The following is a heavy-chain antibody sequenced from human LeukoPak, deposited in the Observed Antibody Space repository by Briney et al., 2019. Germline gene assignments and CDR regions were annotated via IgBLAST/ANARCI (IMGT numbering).Heavy chain of an antibody. Sequence: EASVKVSCKASGYTFTGSYMHWVRHAPGQRLEWMGWINPNSDGTKNAQNFQGRISMTRDTSISTAYMELSRLRSDDTAVYYCARSYCSSTSCYGGDYWGQGTLVTVSS. V-gene: IGHV1-2*02. CDR3: ARSYCSSTSCYGGDY. CDR1: GYTFTGSY. J-gene: IGHJ4*02. CDR2: INPNSDGT. D-gene: IGHD2-2*01.